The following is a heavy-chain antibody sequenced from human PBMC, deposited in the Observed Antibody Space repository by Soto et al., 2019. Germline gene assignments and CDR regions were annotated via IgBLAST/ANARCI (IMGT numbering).Heavy chain of an antibody. CDR2: VYHSGTT. CDR1: GGSINNGDYF. CDR3: AKVVVGAPRHPDFDS. D-gene: IGHD2-15*01. Sequence: SETLSLTCTVSGGSINNGDYFWGWIRQPPGKGLEWIGSVYHSGTTNYNPSLKSRVTISVDTSKNQFSLNLRSVTAADTAVYYCAKVVVGAPRHPDFDSWGQGTLVTVSS. V-gene: IGHV4-39*01. J-gene: IGHJ4*02.